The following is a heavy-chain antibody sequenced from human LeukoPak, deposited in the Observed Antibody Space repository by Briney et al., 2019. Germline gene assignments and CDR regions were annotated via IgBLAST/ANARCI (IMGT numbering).Heavy chain of an antibody. V-gene: IGHV4-39*07. Sequence: SETLSLTCTVSGGSISSSSYYWGWIRQPPGKGLEWIGSIYYSGSTYYNPSLKSRVTISVDTSKNQFSLKLSSVTDADTAVYYCARGPGGTTDSFDYWGQGTLVAVSS. CDR2: IYYSGST. CDR3: ARGPGGTTDSFDY. J-gene: IGHJ4*02. D-gene: IGHD1-1*01. CDR1: GGSISSSSYY.